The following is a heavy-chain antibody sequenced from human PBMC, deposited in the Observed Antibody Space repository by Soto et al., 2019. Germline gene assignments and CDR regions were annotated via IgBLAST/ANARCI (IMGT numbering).Heavy chain of an antibody. J-gene: IGHJ6*04. CDR2: IIPIFDTA. V-gene: IGHV1-69*12. CDR3: ASHGITGTWVYYYGMDV. Sequence: QVQLVQSGAEVKKPGSSVKVSCKASGGTFSSYAISWVRQAPGQGLEWMGGIIPIFDTAYYAQKFQGRVTITADESTSTAYMELSSLRSEDTAVYYCASHGITGTWVYYYGMDVWGKGTKVTVSS. CDR1: GGTFSSYA. D-gene: IGHD1-7*01.